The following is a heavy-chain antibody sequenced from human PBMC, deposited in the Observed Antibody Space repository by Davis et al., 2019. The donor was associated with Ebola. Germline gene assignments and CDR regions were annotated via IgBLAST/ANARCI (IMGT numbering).Heavy chain of an antibody. CDR1: GGSISSGSYY. Sequence: LRLSCTVSGGSISSGSYYWSWIRQPAGKGLEWIGHIYTSGSTNYNPSLKSRVTMSVDTSKNQFSLKLSSVTAADTAVYYCASSESNYYYYGMDVWGQGTTVTVSS. CDR3: ASSESNYYYYGMDV. J-gene: IGHJ6*02. V-gene: IGHV4-61*09. CDR2: IYTSGST.